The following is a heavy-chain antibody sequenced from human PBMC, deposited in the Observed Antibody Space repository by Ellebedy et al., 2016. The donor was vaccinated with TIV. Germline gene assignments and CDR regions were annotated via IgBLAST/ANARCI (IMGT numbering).Heavy chain of an antibody. D-gene: IGHD2-2*01. CDR3: ARYCNSTTCSNWFDP. V-gene: IGHV1-18*04. CDR2: ISAYNGNT. J-gene: IGHJ5*02. Sequence: AASVKVSCKTSGYTFTSYGISWVRQAPGQGLEWMGWISAYNGNTNYAQMLQGRVTMTTDTFTSQAYMELRSLRSDDTAVYYCARYCNSTTCSNWFDPWGQGTLVTVSS. CDR1: GYTFTSYG.